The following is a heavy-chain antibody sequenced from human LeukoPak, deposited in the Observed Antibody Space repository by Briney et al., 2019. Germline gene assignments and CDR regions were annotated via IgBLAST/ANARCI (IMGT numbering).Heavy chain of an antibody. CDR3: ARTIAVAGTFAMDV. D-gene: IGHD6-13*01. Sequence: PSETLSLTCIVSGGSISSDNYYWSWIRQPPGKALGWIGYIYYSGSTYYNPSLKTRVTISLDTSKSQFSLRLSSVTAADTAVYFCARTIAVAGTFAMDVWGQGTTVTVSS. CDR1: GGSISSDNYY. CDR2: IYYSGST. J-gene: IGHJ6*02. V-gene: IGHV4-30-4*01.